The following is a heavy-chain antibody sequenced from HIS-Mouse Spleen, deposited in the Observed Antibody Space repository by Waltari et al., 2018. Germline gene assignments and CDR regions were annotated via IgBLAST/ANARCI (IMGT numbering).Heavy chain of an antibody. J-gene: IGHJ4*02. CDR3: ARIQAGKLELPFDY. V-gene: IGHV2-70*15. CDR2: IDWDGDK. D-gene: IGHD1-7*01. CDR1: GFSLSTSGMC. Sequence: QVTLRESGPALVKPTQTLTLTCTFSGFSLSTSGMCVSWIRQPPGKALEWLARIDWDGDKYYSTSLKTRLTISKDTSKNQVVLTMTNMDPVDTATYYCARIQAGKLELPFDYWGQGTLVTVSS.